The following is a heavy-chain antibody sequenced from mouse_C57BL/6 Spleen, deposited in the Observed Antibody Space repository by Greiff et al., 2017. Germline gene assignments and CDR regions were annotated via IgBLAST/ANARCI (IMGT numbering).Heavy chain of an antibody. CDR1: GFTFSSYA. V-gene: IGHV5-9-1*02. Sequence: EVQLVESGEGLVKPGGSLKLSCAASGFTFSSYAMSWVRQTPEKRLEWVAYISSGGDYIYYADTVKGRFTISRANARNTLYLQMSRLKSEDTAMYYCTRGDYGSSSRYFDVWGTGATVTVSS. J-gene: IGHJ1*03. CDR2: ISSGGDYI. D-gene: IGHD1-1*01. CDR3: TRGDYGSSSRYFDV.